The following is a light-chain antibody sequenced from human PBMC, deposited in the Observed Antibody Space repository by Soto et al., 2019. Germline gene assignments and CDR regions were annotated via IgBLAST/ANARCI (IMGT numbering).Light chain of an antibody. CDR1: QSVSSK. CDR3: QQYNNWPPGVGYT. V-gene: IGKV3-15*01. Sequence: EIVMTQSPATLSVSPGERATLSCRASQSVSSKLAWYQQKPGQAPRLLIYGASTRATGIPASFSGSGSGTEFTLTISSLQSEDFAVYYCQQYNNWPPGVGYTFGQGTKLEI. CDR2: GAS. J-gene: IGKJ2*01.